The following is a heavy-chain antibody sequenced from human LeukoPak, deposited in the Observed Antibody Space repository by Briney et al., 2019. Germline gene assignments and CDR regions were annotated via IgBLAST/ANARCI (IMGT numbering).Heavy chain of an antibody. CDR3: ASGRGSGGSHTSYYDY. D-gene: IGHD2-15*01. CDR2: IWYDGSKK. CDR1: GITFRNYG. Sequence: PGGSLTLSCAASGITFRNYGMHWVRQAPGKGLEWVAIIWYDGSKKYYADSVKGRFTISRYNYKSITYLQMNSLRVEDTAVYYCASGRGSGGSHTSYYDYWGQGTLVTVSS. J-gene: IGHJ4*02. V-gene: IGHV3-33*01.